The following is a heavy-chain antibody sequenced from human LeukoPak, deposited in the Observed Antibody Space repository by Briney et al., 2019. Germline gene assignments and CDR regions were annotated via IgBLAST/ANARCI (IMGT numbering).Heavy chain of an antibody. D-gene: IGHD3-10*01. Sequence: GGSLRLSCAASGFTFSSYSMNWVRQAPGKGLEWVSSISSSSSYIYYADSVKGRFTISRDNAKNSLYLQMNSLRAEDTAVYYCATRRGSGSYLAWFDPWGQGTLVTVSS. CDR1: GFTFSSYS. CDR3: ATRRGSGSYLAWFDP. CDR2: ISSSSSYI. J-gene: IGHJ5*02. V-gene: IGHV3-21*04.